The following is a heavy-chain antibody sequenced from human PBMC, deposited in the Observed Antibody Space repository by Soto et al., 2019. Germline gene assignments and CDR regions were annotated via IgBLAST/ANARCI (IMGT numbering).Heavy chain of an antibody. Sequence: QVQLQESGPGLVKPSQTLSLTCTVSGGSISSGGYYWSWIRQHPGKGLEWIGYIYYSGSTYYNPSLQSRVTISVDTSKNQCSLKLSSVTAADTAVYYCARATDGRDYYYDSSGYHERCAFDIWGQGTMVTVSS. CDR1: GGSISSGGYY. CDR2: IYYSGST. J-gene: IGHJ3*02. D-gene: IGHD3-22*01. V-gene: IGHV4-31*03. CDR3: ARATDGRDYYYDSSGYHERCAFDI.